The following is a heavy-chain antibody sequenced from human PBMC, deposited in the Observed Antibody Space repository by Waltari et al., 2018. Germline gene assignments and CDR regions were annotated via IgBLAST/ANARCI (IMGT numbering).Heavy chain of an antibody. CDR1: GFTFSSYG. J-gene: IGHJ6*02. CDR3: AKVYGYSYGYYYGMDV. V-gene: IGHV3-30*18. D-gene: IGHD5-18*01. CDR2: ISYDGSNK. Sequence: QVQLVESGGGVVQPGRSLRLSCAASGFTFSSYGMHWVRQAPGKGLEWVAVISYDGSNKYYADSVKGRFTISRDKSKNTLYLQMNSLRAEDTAVYYCAKVYGYSYGYYYGMDVWGQGTTVTVSS.